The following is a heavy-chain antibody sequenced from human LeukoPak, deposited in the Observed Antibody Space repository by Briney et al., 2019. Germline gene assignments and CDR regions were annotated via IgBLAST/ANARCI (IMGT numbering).Heavy chain of an antibody. CDR1: GYPFCSYS. V-gene: IGHV3-21*01. J-gene: IGHJ5*02. CDR2: ISSSSCYI. Sequence: GGPLRLLCAPSGYPFCSYSMHGVRDSPGKGVVGVTSISSSSCYIYYALTERASHTLSRDNAKISLYLQMNSLRDDDTAVYYRARYFRYSSSPNWFDPWGQGTLVTVSS. CDR3: ARYFRYSSSPNWFDP. D-gene: IGHD6-13*01.